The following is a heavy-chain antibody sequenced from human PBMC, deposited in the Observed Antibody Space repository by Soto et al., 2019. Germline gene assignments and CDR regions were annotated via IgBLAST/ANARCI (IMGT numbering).Heavy chain of an antibody. Sequence: PSETLSLTCTVSGGSISSYYWSWIRQPPGKGLEWIGYIYYSGSTNYNPSLKSRVTISVDTSKNQFSLKLSSVTAADTAVYYCASAVPGYSSGWPGGLGEYFQHWGQGTLVTVSS. V-gene: IGHV4-59*01. CDR1: GGSISSYY. D-gene: IGHD6-19*01. J-gene: IGHJ1*01. CDR3: ASAVPGYSSGWPGGLGEYFQH. CDR2: IYYSGST.